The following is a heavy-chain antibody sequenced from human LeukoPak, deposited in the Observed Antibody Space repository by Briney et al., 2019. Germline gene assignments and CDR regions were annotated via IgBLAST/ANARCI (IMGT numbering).Heavy chain of an antibody. J-gene: IGHJ4*02. Sequence: GGSLRLSCAASGFTFSSYSMNWVRQAPGKGLEWVSSISSSSSYIYYADSVKGRFTISRDNAKNSLYLQMNSLRAEDMAVYYCAREGLIPRRGMAYYFDYWGQGTLVTVSS. V-gene: IGHV3-21*01. D-gene: IGHD1-14*01. CDR3: AREGLIPRRGMAYYFDY. CDR1: GFTFSSYS. CDR2: ISSSSSYI.